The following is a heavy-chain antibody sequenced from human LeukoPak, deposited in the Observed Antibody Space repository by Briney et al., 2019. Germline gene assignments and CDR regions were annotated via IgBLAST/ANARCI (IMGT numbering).Heavy chain of an antibody. V-gene: IGHV1-8*03. J-gene: IGHJ4*02. CDR3: ARVGYSNSYDY. CDR1: GYTFTNFD. Sequence: ASMKVSCKASGYTFTNFDISWVRQATGQGLEWMGWMNPNTGNAGYARKFQDRVTITWAASITTAYMDLSSLRSEDTAVYYCARVGYSNSYDYWGQGTLVTVSS. CDR2: MNPNTGNA. D-gene: IGHD1-26*01.